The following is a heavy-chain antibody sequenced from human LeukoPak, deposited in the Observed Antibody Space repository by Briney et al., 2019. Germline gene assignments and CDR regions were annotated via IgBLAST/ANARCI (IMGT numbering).Heavy chain of an antibody. Sequence: PSETLSLTCTVSGGSISSYYWSWIRLPPGKGLEWIGYIYYSGSTNYNPSLKGRVTISVDTSKNQFSLKLSSVTAADTAVYYCARHVDSSGYWRDWGQGTLVTVSS. CDR3: ARHVDSSGYWRD. J-gene: IGHJ4*02. V-gene: IGHV4-59*08. D-gene: IGHD3-22*01. CDR2: IYYSGST. CDR1: GGSISSYY.